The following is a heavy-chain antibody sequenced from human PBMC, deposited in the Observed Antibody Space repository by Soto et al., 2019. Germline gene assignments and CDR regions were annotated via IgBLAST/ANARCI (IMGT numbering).Heavy chain of an antibody. CDR3: VFFYGLGGGSCYPY. V-gene: IGHV3-23*01. CDR1: GFTFSSYA. D-gene: IGHD2-15*01. Sequence: PGGSLRLSCAASGFTFSSYATTWVRLAPGKGLEWVSAISGGGGGNTYYTDSVKGRFTISRDNSKNTLYLQMNSLRAEDTALYYCVFFYGLGGGSCYPYWGKGTLVTVVS. CDR2: ISGGGGGNT. J-gene: IGHJ4*02.